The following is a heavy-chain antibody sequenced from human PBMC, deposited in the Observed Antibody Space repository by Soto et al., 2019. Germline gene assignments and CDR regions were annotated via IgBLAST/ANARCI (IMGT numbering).Heavy chain of an antibody. CDR1: GFIFSSYG. CDR3: AKSIVVAPGWLDP. J-gene: IGHJ5*02. Sequence: QVQLVESGGGVVQPGKSLRLSCAASGFIFSSYGMHWVRQAPGKGLEWVAGIWYDGSNTFYSDAVKGRFSISRDNSKNTVDLQMNSLRAEDTAVYYCAKSIVVAPGWLDPWGQGIQVTVSS. CDR2: IWYDGSNT. V-gene: IGHV3-33*06. D-gene: IGHD3-22*01.